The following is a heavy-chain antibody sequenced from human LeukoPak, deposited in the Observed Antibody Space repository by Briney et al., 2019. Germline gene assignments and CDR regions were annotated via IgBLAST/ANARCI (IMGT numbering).Heavy chain of an antibody. CDR1: EFTFSDYY. J-gene: IGHJ4*02. CDR3: AKDSKIPQQPLDY. Sequence: GGSLRLSCAASEFTFSDYYMSWIRQAPGKGLEWVSYISSRSSYTNYAESLKGRFTISRDNAKNSLYLQMNSLRAEDTAVYYCAKDSKIPQQPLDYWGQGTLVTVSS. CDR2: ISSRSSYT. V-gene: IGHV3-11*05. D-gene: IGHD6-13*01.